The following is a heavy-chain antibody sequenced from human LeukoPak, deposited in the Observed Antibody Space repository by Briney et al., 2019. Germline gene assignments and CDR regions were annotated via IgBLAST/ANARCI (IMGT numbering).Heavy chain of an antibody. CDR1: GFTVSTNY. Sequence: GGSLRLSCAASGFTVSTNYMSWVRQAPGKGLEWVSVIYGGGNTHYADSVKGRFTVSRHNSKNTLYLQMNSLRAEDTAVYYCARDYYDTSGYYPFDYWGQGTLVSVSS. CDR2: IYGGGNT. D-gene: IGHD3-22*01. J-gene: IGHJ4*02. CDR3: ARDYYDTSGYYPFDY. V-gene: IGHV3-66*01.